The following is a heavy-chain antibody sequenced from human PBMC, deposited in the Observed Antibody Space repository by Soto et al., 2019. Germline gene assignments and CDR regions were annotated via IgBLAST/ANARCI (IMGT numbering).Heavy chain of an antibody. V-gene: IGHV3-21*06. Sequence: GGSLRLSCAASGFTFSSHSMNWVRQAPGKGLEWVSSISSSSSYIYYADSAKGRFTISRDNAKNSLFLQMNSLRAEDTAVYYRVRDLIYSSSLFDYWGQGTLVPVSS. J-gene: IGHJ4*02. CDR3: VRDLIYSSSLFDY. CDR2: ISSSSSYI. D-gene: IGHD6-13*01. CDR1: GFTFSSHS.